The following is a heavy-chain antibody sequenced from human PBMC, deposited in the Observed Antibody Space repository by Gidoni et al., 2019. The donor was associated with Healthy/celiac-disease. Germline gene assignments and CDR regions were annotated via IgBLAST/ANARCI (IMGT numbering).Heavy chain of an antibody. J-gene: IGHJ6*03. D-gene: IGHD3-10*01. CDR3: AKGISGSGSYDYYYYYMDV. Sequence: EVQLLESGGGLVQPGGSLRLSCAASGFTFSSYAMSWVRQAPGKGLEWVAAISGSGGSTYYADSVKGRFTISRDNSKNTLYLQMNSLRAEDTAVYYCAKGISGSGSYDYYYYYMDVWGKGTTVTVSS. CDR1: GFTFSSYA. V-gene: IGHV3-23*01. CDR2: ISGSGGST.